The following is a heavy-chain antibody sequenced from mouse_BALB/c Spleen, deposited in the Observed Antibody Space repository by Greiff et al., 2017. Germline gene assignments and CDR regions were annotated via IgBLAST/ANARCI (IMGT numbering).Heavy chain of an antibody. Sequence: VQLQQSGAELVKPGASVKLSCTASGFNIKDTYMHWVKPRPDQGLEWIGRIDPANGNTKYDPKFQGKAIITADTSSTTAYLQLSSLTSEDTAVYYCARWGYDYYFDYWGQGTTRTVSS. CDR3: ARWGYDYYFDY. V-gene: IGHV14-3*02. D-gene: IGHD2-2*01. CDR1: GFNIKDTY. J-gene: IGHJ2*01. CDR2: IDPANGNT.